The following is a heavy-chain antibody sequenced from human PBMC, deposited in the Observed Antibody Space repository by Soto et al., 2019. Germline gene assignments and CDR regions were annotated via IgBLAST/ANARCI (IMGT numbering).Heavy chain of an antibody. J-gene: IGHJ4*02. V-gene: IGHV3-23*01. D-gene: IGHD3-10*01. Sequence: EVQLLESGGGLVQPGGSLRLSCAVSGFTFSNFAMSWVRQAPGKGLEWVSVITGSGDSTYYADSVKGRFTISRDKSKNTLYLQMNSLRAEDTVVYYCACTYYYGSYALGGFDYWGQGTLVTVSS. CDR2: ITGSGDST. CDR3: ACTYYYGSYALGGFDY. CDR1: GFTFSNFA.